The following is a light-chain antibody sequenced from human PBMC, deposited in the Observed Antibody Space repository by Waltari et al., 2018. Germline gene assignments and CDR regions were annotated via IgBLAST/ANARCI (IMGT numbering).Light chain of an antibody. V-gene: IGKV3-20*01. CDR2: GAS. Sequence: EIVLTQSPGTLSLSPGERGTLSCRASQSVSSFLAWYQQKPGQAPRLLIYGASTRATGIPDRFSGSGSGTDFSLTISRLEPEDFAVYYCQKYVRLPATFGQGTKVEIK. J-gene: IGKJ1*01. CDR3: QKYVRLPAT. CDR1: QSVSSF.